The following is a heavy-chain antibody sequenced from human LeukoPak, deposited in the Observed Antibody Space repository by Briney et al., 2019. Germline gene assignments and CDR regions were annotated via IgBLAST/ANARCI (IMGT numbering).Heavy chain of an antibody. CDR1: GGSISSYY. V-gene: IGHV4-59*08. CDR2: IYYSGST. CDR3: ARHWGELRYFDWFPDY. J-gene: IGHJ4*02. D-gene: IGHD3-9*01. Sequence: SETLSLTCTVSGGSISSYYWSWIRQPPGKGLEWIGYIYYSGSTNYNPSLKSRVTISVDTSKNQFSLKLSSVTAADTAVYYCARHWGELRYFDWFPDYWGQGTLVTVSS.